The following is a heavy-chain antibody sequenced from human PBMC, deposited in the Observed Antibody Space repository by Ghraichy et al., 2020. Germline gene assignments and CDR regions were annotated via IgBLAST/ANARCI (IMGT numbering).Heavy chain of an antibody. CDR3: ARSRGWYFNFDY. V-gene: IGHV4-59*01. CDR2: IYYSGST. J-gene: IGHJ4*02. Sequence: SETLSLTCTVSGGSISSYYWSWIRQPPGKGLEWIGYIYYSGSTNYNPSLKSRVTISVDTSKNQFSLKLSSVTAADTAVYYCARSRGWYFNFDYWGQGTLVTVSS. D-gene: IGHD6-19*01. CDR1: GGSISSYY.